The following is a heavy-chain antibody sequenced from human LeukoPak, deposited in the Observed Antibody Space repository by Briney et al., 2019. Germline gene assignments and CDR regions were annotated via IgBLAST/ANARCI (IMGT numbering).Heavy chain of an antibody. Sequence: ASVKVSCKASGYTFTSYDINWVRQATGQGLEWMGWMNPNSGNTGYAQKFQGRVTMTRNTSISTAYMELSSLRSEDTAVYYCARAAMVRTRRGYSWFDPWGQGTLVTVSS. CDR2: MNPNSGNT. CDR3: ARAAMVRTRRGYSWFDP. V-gene: IGHV1-8*01. CDR1: GYTFTSYD. J-gene: IGHJ5*02. D-gene: IGHD3-10*01.